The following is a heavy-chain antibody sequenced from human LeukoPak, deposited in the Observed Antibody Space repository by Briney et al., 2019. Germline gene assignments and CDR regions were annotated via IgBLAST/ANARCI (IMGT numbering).Heavy chain of an antibody. CDR3: ARAPVTSCRGAFCYPFDY. CDR2: TSSSDAGK. J-gene: IGHJ4*02. Sequence: GGSLRLSCAASGFPLSSYAMSWVRQASGKGLEWVSATSSSDAGKYHADSVRGRFTISRNNSKNTVYLQMNSLRVEDAAVYYCARAPVTSCRGAFCYPFDYWGRGTLVTVSS. V-gene: IGHV3-23*01. CDR1: GFPLSSYA. D-gene: IGHD2-15*01.